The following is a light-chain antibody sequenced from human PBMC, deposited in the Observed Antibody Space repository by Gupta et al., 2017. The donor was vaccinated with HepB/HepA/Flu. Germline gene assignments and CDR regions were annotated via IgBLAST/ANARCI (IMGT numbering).Light chain of an antibody. V-gene: IGKV3-20*01. J-gene: IGKJ2*04. CDR1: QSVSSSY. CDR3: QQYGSSPPMCS. Sequence: EIVLTQSPGTLSLSPGERATLSCRASQSVSSSYLAWHQQKPGQAPRLLIYGASSRATGIPDRFSGSGSGTDFTLTISRLEPEDFAVYYCQQYGSSPPMCSFGQGTKLEIK. CDR2: GAS.